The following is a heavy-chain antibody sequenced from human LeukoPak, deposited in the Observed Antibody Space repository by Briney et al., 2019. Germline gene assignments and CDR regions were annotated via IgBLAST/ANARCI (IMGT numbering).Heavy chain of an antibody. CDR1: VFTFSSYW. D-gene: IGHD2-8*01. Sequence: GGSLRLPCLAYVFTFSSYWMSWVRQAPGKGLEWVANIKQDGSEKYYVDSVKGRFTISRDNAKNSLYLQMNSLRAEDTAVYYCARLEGNGGPGWFDYWGQGTLVTVSS. CDR3: ARLEGNGGPGWFDY. V-gene: IGHV3-7*01. CDR2: IKQDGSEK. J-gene: IGHJ4*02.